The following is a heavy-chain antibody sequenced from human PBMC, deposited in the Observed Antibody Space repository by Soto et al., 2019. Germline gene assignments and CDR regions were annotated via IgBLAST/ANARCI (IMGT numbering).Heavy chain of an antibody. D-gene: IGHD1-1*01. Sequence: QVQLQESGPGLVKPSGTLSLTCVVSGSSVSNSNWWTWVRQPPGKGLEWIGEIYHTGDTNYNPSLMSRVTISIDKSRIQFSLRLGSVTAADTAVYFCARNGIYYYYMDVWGRGTTVTVSS. CDR1: GSSVSNSNW. J-gene: IGHJ6*03. CDR3: ARNGIYYYYMDV. V-gene: IGHV4-4*02. CDR2: IYHTGDT.